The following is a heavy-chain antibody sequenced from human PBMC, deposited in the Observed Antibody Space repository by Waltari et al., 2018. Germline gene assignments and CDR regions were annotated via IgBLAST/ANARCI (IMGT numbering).Heavy chain of an antibody. CDR2: IFYTGNV. J-gene: IGHJ4*02. CDR1: NGPISPTTYF. D-gene: IGHD2-2*02. Sequence: QLQLQESGPGLVKPSETLSLTCNVPNGPISPTTYFWAWIRPPPGKGLEWIGSIFYTGNVYYNPSLQSRVTMSVDTSRNQFSLKLRSVTAADTAVYYCAGRPLYTVVWHGFDYWGRGALVTVSS. V-gene: IGHV4-39*07. CDR3: AGRPLYTVVWHGFDY.